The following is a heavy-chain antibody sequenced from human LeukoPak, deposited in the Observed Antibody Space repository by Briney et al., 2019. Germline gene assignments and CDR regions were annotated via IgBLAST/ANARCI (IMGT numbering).Heavy chain of an antibody. V-gene: IGHV4-34*01. J-gene: IGHJ4*02. CDR1: GGSFSDYY. CDR2: INHSGST. Sequence: ASETLSLTCAVYGGSFSDYYWSWIRQPPGKGLEWIGEINHSGSTNYNPSLKSRVTISVDTSKNQFSLKLSSVTAADTAVYYCASQPIFGVVNYFDYWGQGTLVTVSS. D-gene: IGHD3-3*01. CDR3: ASQPIFGVVNYFDY.